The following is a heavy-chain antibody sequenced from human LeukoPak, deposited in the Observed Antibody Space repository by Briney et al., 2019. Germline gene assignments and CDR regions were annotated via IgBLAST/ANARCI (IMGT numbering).Heavy chain of an antibody. Sequence: GGSLRLSCAASGFTFSSYEMNWVRQAPGKGLEWVSYISSSGSTIYYADSVKGRFTISRDNAKNSLYLQMNSLRAEDTAVYYCARDPGIYGSGSYRAHYHYYGMDVWGKGTTVTVSS. J-gene: IGHJ6*04. CDR3: ARDPGIYGSGSYRAHYHYYGMDV. CDR1: GFTFSSYE. V-gene: IGHV3-48*03. D-gene: IGHD3-10*01. CDR2: ISSSGSTI.